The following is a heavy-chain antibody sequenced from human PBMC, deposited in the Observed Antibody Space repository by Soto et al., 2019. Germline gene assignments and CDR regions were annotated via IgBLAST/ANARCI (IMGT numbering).Heavy chain of an antibody. J-gene: IGHJ4*02. CDR3: AKGDQERQWVFLHN. Sequence: EVQLLESGGGLVQPGGSLRLSCIASGFSFSNYAMTWVRQAPGTGMEWVSAIRGSGGETFYADSVQGRFTISRDNSRMTVYLQMTSLRAEDTAVYYCAKGDQERQWVFLHNWGQGPLVNVSS. D-gene: IGHD2-8*01. CDR2: IRGSGGET. V-gene: IGHV3-23*01. CDR1: GFSFSNYA.